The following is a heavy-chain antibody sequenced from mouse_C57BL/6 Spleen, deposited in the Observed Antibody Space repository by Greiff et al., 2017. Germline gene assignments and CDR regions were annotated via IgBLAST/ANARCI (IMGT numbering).Heavy chain of an antibody. V-gene: IGHV1-81*01. D-gene: IGHD3-3*01. CDR3: AREGGYDAMDY. Sequence: QVQLQQSGAELARPGASVKLSCKASGYTFTSYGIRWVKQRPGQGLEWIGEIYPRSGNTYYNEKFKGKATLTADKSSSTAYMELRSLTSEDSAVYFCAREGGYDAMDYWGQGTSVTVSS. CDR1: GYTFTSYG. J-gene: IGHJ4*01. CDR2: IYPRSGNT.